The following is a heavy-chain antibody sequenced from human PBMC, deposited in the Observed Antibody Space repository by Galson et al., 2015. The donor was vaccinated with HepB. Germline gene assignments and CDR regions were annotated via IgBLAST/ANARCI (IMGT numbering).Heavy chain of an antibody. CDR2: LSESGATT. D-gene: IGHD6-19*01. Sequence: SLRLSCAASGFAFGNSAMSWVRQAPGKGLEWVSALSESGATTYFADSVKGRFTISRDNSRNAVYLQMNSLRADDTARYYCAKGRSGWLGRIDHWGQGALVTVSS. J-gene: IGHJ4*02. CDR1: GFAFGNSA. CDR3: AKGRSGWLGRIDH. V-gene: IGHV3-23*01.